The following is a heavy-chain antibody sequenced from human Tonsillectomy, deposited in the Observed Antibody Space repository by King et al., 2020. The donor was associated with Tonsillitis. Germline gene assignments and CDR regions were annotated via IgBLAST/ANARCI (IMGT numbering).Heavy chain of an antibody. V-gene: IGHV3-15*02. J-gene: IGHJ1*01. CDR2: IRSKNDGGTT. CDR1: GFTVTNAR. CDR3: XGGYGX. D-gene: IGHD5-12*01. Sequence: VQLVESGGALVKPGGSLRLSCVASGFTVTNARMSWVRHPPGKGLEWVGRIRSKNDGGTTDYAAPVKGRFTISRDDSKNTLYLQMNSLKTEDTAMYYCXGGYGXWGXGTLVTVS.